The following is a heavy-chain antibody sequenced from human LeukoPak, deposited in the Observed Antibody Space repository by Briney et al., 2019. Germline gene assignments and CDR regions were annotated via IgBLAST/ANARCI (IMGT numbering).Heavy chain of an antibody. CDR2: IYYSGST. D-gene: IGHD2-2*01. CDR1: GGSISSYY. V-gene: IGHV4-59*08. Sequence: PSETLSLTCTVSGGSISSYYWSWIRQPPGKGLEGIGYIYYSGSTNYNPSLKSRVTISVDTSKNQFSLKLSSVTAADTAVYYCARIYCSSTSCYDYWGQGTLVTVSS. J-gene: IGHJ4*02. CDR3: ARIYCSSTSCYDY.